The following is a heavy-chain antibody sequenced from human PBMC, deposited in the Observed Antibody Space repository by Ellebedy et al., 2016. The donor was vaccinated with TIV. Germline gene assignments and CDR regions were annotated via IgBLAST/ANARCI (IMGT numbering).Heavy chain of an antibody. V-gene: IGHV3-23*01. CDR2: ISASGVTT. CDR3: TKILGVTTKYGAFDK. Sequence: GESLKISCAASGFTFSSYAMTWVRQAPGKGLEWVSVISASGVTTYYADSVKGRFTISRDNSKNILYLQMNTLRAEDTATYYCTKILGVTTKYGAFDKWGQGTMVSVSS. D-gene: IGHD2-21*02. J-gene: IGHJ3*02. CDR1: GFTFSSYA.